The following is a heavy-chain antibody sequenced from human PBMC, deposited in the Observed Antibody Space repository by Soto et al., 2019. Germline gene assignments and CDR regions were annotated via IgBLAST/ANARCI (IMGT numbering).Heavy chain of an antibody. V-gene: IGHV3-23*01. CDR2: ISGSGGST. CDR3: AKGHYSSGWPY. CDR1: GFTFSSYA. J-gene: IGHJ4*02. Sequence: GSLRLSCAASGFTFSSYAMSWVRQAPGKRLEWVSAISGSGGSTYYADSVKGRFTISRDNSKNTLYLQINSLRAEDTAVYYCAKGHYSSGWPYWGQGTLVTVSS. D-gene: IGHD6-19*01.